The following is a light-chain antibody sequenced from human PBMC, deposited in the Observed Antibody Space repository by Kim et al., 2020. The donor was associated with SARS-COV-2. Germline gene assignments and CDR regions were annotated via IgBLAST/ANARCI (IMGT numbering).Light chain of an antibody. CDR1: QSIGTF. V-gene: IGKV1-39*01. J-gene: IGKJ4*01. Sequence: DIQMTQSPSSLAASVGDRVTITCRASQSIGTFLNWYQQKPGKAPKLLIYAASTLQSGVPSRFSGSGSGTDFTLTITSLQPEDFATYYCQQSHTTPLLNIGGGTKVDIK. CDR3: QQSHTTPLLN. CDR2: AAS.